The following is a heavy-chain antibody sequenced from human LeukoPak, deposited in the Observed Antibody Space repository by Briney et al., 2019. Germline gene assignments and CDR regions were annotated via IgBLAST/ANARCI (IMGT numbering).Heavy chain of an antibody. CDR2: INHSGST. CDR3: AFCGGDCYGLSNFDY. Sequence: SETLSLTCAVYGGSFSGYYWSWIRQPPGKGLEWIGEINHSGSTNYNPSLKSRVTISVDTSKNQFSLKLSFVTAADTAVYYCAFCGGDCYGLSNFDYWGQGTLVTVSS. CDR1: GGSFSGYY. J-gene: IGHJ4*02. D-gene: IGHD2-21*01. V-gene: IGHV4-34*01.